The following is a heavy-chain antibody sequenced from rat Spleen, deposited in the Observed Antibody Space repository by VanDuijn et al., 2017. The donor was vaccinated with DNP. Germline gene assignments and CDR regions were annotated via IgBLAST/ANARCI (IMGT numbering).Heavy chain of an antibody. CDR1: GFTFKDYY. V-gene: IGHV5-22*01. J-gene: IGHJ1*01. D-gene: IGHD2-5*01. Sequence: EVQLVESGGGLAQPGRSMKISCVASGFTFKDYYMAWVRQAPKKGLEWVAAISPSDSRTYYPDSVKGRFTISRDAAKSSLYLQMNSLKSEDTATYYCARGSTSIYWYFDFWGPGTMVTVSS. CDR2: ISPSDSRT. CDR3: ARGSTSIYWYFDF.